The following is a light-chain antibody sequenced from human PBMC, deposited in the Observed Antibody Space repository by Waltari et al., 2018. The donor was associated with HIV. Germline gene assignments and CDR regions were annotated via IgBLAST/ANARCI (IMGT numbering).Light chain of an antibody. CDR1: TSNIGADYD. V-gene: IGLV1-40*01. CDR2: GNK. Sequence: QSVLTQPPSVSGAPGQRVTISCTGSTSNIGADYDVHWYQQIPGTAPKLLISGNKNRPSGVPDRFSASKSGTSAALTITGLQAEEEADYFGQSYDITLSASVVFGGGTKLTVL. CDR3: QSYDITLSASVV. J-gene: IGLJ2*01.